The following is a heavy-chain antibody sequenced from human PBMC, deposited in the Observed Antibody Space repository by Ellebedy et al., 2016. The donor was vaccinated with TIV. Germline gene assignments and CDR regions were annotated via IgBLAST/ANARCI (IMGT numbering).Heavy chain of an antibody. D-gene: IGHD3-3*01. CDR2: INDSGGT. CDR3: ARAGTTIFGVVIRGVLDI. J-gene: IGHJ3*02. V-gene: IGHV4-34*01. Sequence: SETLSLTXAVSGGSLSVYYWTWIRQPPGKGLEWIGEINDSGGTNYNPSLESRVTMSVDTSKNQFSLKLSSVTAADTAIYYCARAGTTIFGVVIRGVLDIWGQGTLVTVSS. CDR1: GGSLSVYY.